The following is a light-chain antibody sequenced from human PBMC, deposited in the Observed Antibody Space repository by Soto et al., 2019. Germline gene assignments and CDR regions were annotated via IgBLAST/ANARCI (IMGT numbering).Light chain of an antibody. Sequence: SVLTQAPSASGSPGQSVTISCTGTSSDVGGYNYVSWYQQHPGKAPKPMIYEVSKRPSGVPDRFSGSKSGNTASLTVSGLQAEDEADYYCNSYVGNNNFVFGTGTKVTVL. J-gene: IGLJ1*01. CDR1: SSDVGGYNY. V-gene: IGLV2-8*01. CDR2: EVS. CDR3: NSYVGNNNFV.